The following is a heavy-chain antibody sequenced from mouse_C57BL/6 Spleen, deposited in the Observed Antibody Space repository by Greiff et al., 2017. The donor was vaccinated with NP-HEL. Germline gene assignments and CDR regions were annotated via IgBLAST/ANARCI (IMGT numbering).Heavy chain of an antibody. V-gene: IGHV1-54*01. D-gene: IGHD4-1*01. J-gene: IGHJ3*01. Sequence: VQLQQSGAELVRPGTSVKVSCKASGYAFTNYLIEWVKQRPGQGLEWIGVINPGSGGTNYNEKFKGKATLTADKSSSTAYMQLSSLTSEDSAVYFCARSPSGTGFAYWGQGTLVTVSA. CDR3: ARSPSGTGFAY. CDR2: INPGSGGT. CDR1: GYAFTNYL.